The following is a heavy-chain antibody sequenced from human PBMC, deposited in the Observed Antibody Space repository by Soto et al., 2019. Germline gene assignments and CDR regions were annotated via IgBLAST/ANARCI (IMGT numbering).Heavy chain of an antibody. D-gene: IGHD5-18*01. CDR3: ASPNVDTAMVTHWDY. J-gene: IGHJ4*02. CDR1: GGTFSSYA. V-gene: IGHV1-69*06. CDR2: IIPIFGTA. Sequence: QVQLVQSGAEVKKPGSSVRVSCKASGGTFSSYAISWVRQAPGQGLEWMGGIIPIFGTANYAQKFQGRVTITADKSTSTAYMELSSLRSEDTAVYYCASPNVDTAMVTHWDYWGQGTLVTVSS.